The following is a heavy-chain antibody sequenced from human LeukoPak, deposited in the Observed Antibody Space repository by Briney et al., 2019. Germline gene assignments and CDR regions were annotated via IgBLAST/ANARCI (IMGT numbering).Heavy chain of an antibody. Sequence: PSETLSLTCAVYAGSFSVYYWSWLRQPPGKGLEWLGEINHSGSTNYNPSLKSRVTISVDTSKNQFSLKLSSVTAADTAVYYCARDGGSSSWYSAYYYYMDVWGKGTTVTVSS. V-gene: IGHV4-34*01. CDR1: AGSFSVYY. D-gene: IGHD6-13*01. CDR2: INHSGST. J-gene: IGHJ6*03. CDR3: ARDGGSSSWYSAYYYYMDV.